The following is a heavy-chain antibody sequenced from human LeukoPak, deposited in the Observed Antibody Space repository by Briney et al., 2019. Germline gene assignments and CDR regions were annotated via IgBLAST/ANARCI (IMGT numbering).Heavy chain of an antibody. CDR1: GFTVSNKY. CDR2: IYSGGST. Sequence: GGSLILFCAASGFTVSNKYMSWVRQAPGRGLDSVSVIYSGGSTYYADSVKGRFSISRDKSKNTLYLQMNSLRAEDTALYYCAREMYCSGGSCYGDAFDIWGQGTMATVSS. J-gene: IGHJ3*02. D-gene: IGHD2-15*01. V-gene: IGHV3-66*01. CDR3: AREMYCSGGSCYGDAFDI.